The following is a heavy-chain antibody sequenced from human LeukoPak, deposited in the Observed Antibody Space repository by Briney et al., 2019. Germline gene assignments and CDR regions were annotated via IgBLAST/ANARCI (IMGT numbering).Heavy chain of an antibody. J-gene: IGHJ6*03. CDR1: GYSISSGYY. V-gene: IGHV4-38-2*02. CDR3: ARNTGGGIAVAGPPYYMDV. CDR2: IYFSGST. D-gene: IGHD6-19*01. Sequence: SETLSLTCTVSGYSISSGYYWGWIRQPPGKGLEWIGSIYFSGSTNYNPSLKSRVTISVDTSKNQFSLKLSSVTAADTAVYYCARNTGGGIAVAGPPYYMDVWGKGTTVTISS.